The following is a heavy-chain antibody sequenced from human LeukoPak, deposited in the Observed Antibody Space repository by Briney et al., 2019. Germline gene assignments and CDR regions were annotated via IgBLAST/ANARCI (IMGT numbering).Heavy chain of an antibody. CDR1: GGSISDYY. J-gene: IGHJ4*02. V-gene: IGHV4-59*01. Sequence: PSETLSLTCTVPGGSISDYYWTWIRQPPGKGLEWIGYIYDSGSTNYNPSLRSRVTISVDTSKNQVSLKLSSVTAADTAVYHCARGYSSGRIDCWGQGTLVTVSS. D-gene: IGHD6-19*01. CDR2: IYDSGST. CDR3: ARGYSSGRIDC.